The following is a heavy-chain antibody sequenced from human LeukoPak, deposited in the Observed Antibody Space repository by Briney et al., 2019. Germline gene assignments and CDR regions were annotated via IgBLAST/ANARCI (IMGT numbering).Heavy chain of an antibody. D-gene: IGHD2-2*01. CDR1: GGSFSGYY. J-gene: IGHJ6*03. Sequence: SETLSLTCAVYGGSFSGYYWSWIRQPPGKGLEWIGEINHSGSTNYNPSLKSRVTISVDTSKNQFSLKLSSVTAADAAVYYCARARNLSRNCSSTSCYLYYYYMDVWGKGTTVTVSS. CDR2: INHSGST. V-gene: IGHV4-34*01. CDR3: ARARNLSRNCSSTSCYLYYYYMDV.